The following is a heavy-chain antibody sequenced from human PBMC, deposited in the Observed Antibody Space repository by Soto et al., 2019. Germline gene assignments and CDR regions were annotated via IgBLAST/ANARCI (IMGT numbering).Heavy chain of an antibody. CDR1: DFTLSPYW. V-gene: IGHV3-7*05. J-gene: IGHJ3*02. CDR2: INRDGSKK. D-gene: IGHD6-13*01. Sequence: EVQLEESGGDLVQPGGPLGPSCQPSDFTLSPYWRTGFPRAPGKGLGGVAKINRDGSKKSYLDSVRGRFTISRDNVGNSLYLQMDSLRADDTALYYCARDVSPGSSSLYLDAFDIWGQGTMVTVSS. CDR3: ARDVSPGSSSLYLDAFDI.